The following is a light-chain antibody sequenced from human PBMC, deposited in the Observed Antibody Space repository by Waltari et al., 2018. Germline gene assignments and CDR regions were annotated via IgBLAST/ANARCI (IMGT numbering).Light chain of an antibody. V-gene: IGLV3-21*04. CDR2: YDS. CDR3: QVWHPDIDPGV. CDR1: NIGSYS. Sequence: SYVLTQPPSVSVAPGETAGITCGGDNIGSYSVHWYQQKPRQAPVLVIFYDSDRPSGLPERFAGSNSGNTATLTITSVEAGDEARYYCQVWHPDIDPGVFGTGTEVTVL. J-gene: IGLJ1*01.